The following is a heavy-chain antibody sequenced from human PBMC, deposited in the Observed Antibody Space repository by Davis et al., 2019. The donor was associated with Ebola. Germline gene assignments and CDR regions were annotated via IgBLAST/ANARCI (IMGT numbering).Heavy chain of an antibody. J-gene: IGHJ4*02. V-gene: IGHV3-7*03. D-gene: IGHD6-13*01. CDR2: IKQDGSEK. Sequence: GGSLRLSCAASGFTFSGSAMHWVRQAPGKGLEWVANIKQDGSEKYYVDSVKGRFTISRDNAKNSLYLQMNSLKTEDTAVYYCTGVAAAGDIDYWGQGTLVTVSS. CDR3: TGVAAAGDIDY. CDR1: GFTFSGSA.